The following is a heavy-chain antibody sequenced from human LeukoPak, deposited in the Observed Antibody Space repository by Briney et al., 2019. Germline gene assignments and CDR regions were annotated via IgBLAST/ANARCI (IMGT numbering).Heavy chain of an antibody. CDR3: ARDRIAVAGFDP. Sequence: ASMKVSCKASGYTFSSFGISWVRQATGQGLEWMGWMNPNSGNTGYAQKFQGRVTMTRNTSISTAYMELSSLRSEDTAVYYCARDRIAVAGFDPWGQGTLVTVSS. D-gene: IGHD6-19*01. V-gene: IGHV1-8*02. CDR2: MNPNSGNT. CDR1: GYTFSSFG. J-gene: IGHJ5*02.